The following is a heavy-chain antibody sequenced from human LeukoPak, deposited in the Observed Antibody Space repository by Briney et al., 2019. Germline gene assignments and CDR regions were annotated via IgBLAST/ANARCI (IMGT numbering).Heavy chain of an antibody. CDR3: ARDSSSWTNWFDP. CDR1: EFTFSSYS. J-gene: IGHJ5*02. Sequence: GGSLRLSCAASEFTFSSYSMNWVRQAPGKGLEWVSSISSSSSYIYYADSVKGRFTISRDNAKNSLYLQMNSLRAEDTAVYYCARDSSSWTNWFDPWGQGTLVTVSS. V-gene: IGHV3-21*01. D-gene: IGHD6-13*01. CDR2: ISSSSSYI.